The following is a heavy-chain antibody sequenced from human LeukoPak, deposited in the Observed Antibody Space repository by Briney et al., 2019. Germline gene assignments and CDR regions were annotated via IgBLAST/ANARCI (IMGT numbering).Heavy chain of an antibody. CDR2: ISAFNGNT. J-gene: IGHJ4*02. CDR3: ARGGIVGDPYYFDY. CDR1: GYIFNSYA. Sequence: VASVKVSCKASGYIFNSYAITWVRQPPGLGLEWMGWISAFNGNTNYPQKFQGRVTMTTDTSTSTAYMELRSLRSDDTAVYYCARGGIVGDPYYFDYWGQGTLVTVSS. V-gene: IGHV1-18*01. D-gene: IGHD1-26*01.